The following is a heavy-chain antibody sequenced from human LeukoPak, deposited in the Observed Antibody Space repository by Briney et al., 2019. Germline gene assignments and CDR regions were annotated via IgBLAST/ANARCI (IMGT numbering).Heavy chain of an antibody. CDR3: TRAGPRRDGYNNDY. D-gene: IGHD5-24*01. V-gene: IGHV3-21*01. J-gene: IGHJ4*02. CDR2: ISSSSSYI. CDR1: GFTFSSYS. Sequence: PGGSLRLSCAASGFTFSSYSMNWVRQAPGKGLEWVSSISSSSSYIYYADSVKGRFTISRDDAKNLLSLQMISLRAEDTAVYYCTRAGPRRDGYNNDYWGQGTLVTVSS.